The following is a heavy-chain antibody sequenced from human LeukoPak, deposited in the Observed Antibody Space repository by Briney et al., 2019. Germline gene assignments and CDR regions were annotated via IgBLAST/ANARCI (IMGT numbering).Heavy chain of an antibody. CDR2: IYPADSDT. CDR3: ARRHSSGSYYHSPEAFDI. D-gene: IGHD3-10*01. CDR1: GYSFTNYW. V-gene: IGHV5-51*01. J-gene: IGHJ3*02. Sequence: GESLKISCKGSGYSFTNYWIGWVRQMPGKGLEWIGVIYPADSDTRYSPSFQGQVTISADKSISTAYLQWSSLKASGTAMYYCARRHSSGSYYHSPEAFDIWGQGTMVTVSS.